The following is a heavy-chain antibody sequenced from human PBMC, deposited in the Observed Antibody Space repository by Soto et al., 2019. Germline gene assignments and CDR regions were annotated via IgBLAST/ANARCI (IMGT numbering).Heavy chain of an antibody. D-gene: IGHD1-26*01. CDR3: ARVGELHYYYYYGMDV. V-gene: IGHV3-30-3*01. J-gene: IGHJ6*02. Sequence: QVQLVESGGGVVQPGRSLRLSCAASGFTFSSYAMHWVRQAPGKGLEWVAVISYDGSNKYYADSVKGRFTISRDNSKNTLYLQMKSLRAEDTAVYYCARVGELHYYYYYGMDVWGQGTTVTVSS. CDR2: ISYDGSNK. CDR1: GFTFSSYA.